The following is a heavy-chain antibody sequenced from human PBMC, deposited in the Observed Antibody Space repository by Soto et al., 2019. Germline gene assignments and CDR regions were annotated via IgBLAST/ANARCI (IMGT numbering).Heavy chain of an antibody. CDR1: GGSISSGGYY. CDR2: IYYSGST. Sequence: PSETLSLTCTFSGGSISSGGYYWSWIRQHPGKGLEWIGYIYYSGSTYYNPSLKSRVTISVDTSKNQFSLKLSSVTAADTAVYYCARFLVFELLWFGEPGNPHGFDPWGQGTLVTVSS. CDR3: ARFLVFELLWFGEPGNPHGFDP. D-gene: IGHD3-10*01. J-gene: IGHJ5*02. V-gene: IGHV4-31*03.